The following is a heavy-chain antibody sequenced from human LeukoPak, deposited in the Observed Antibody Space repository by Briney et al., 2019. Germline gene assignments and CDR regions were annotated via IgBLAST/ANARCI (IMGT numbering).Heavy chain of an antibody. D-gene: IGHD2-15*01. CDR1: GGSISNYY. Sequence: SETLSLTCTVSGGSISNYYWSWIRQPPGKGLEWIGEINHSGSTNYNPSLKSRVTISVDTSKNQFSLKLSSVTAADTAVYYCARRDCWGQGTLVTVSS. V-gene: IGHV4-34*01. CDR2: INHSGST. CDR3: ARRDC. J-gene: IGHJ4*02.